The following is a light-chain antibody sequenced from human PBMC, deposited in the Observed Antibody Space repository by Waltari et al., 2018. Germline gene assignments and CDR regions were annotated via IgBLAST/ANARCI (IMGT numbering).Light chain of an antibody. CDR1: QTISSY. Sequence: DIQMTQSPSSLSASIGDRVSITCRASQTISSYVSWYQQKPGKAPKLLIFAASSLHRGVPSRFSGSGSGTDFVLTISSLQPDDFATYYCQQTYSIPLTFGGGTKVDIK. V-gene: IGKV1-39*01. J-gene: IGKJ4*01. CDR3: QQTYSIPLT. CDR2: AAS.